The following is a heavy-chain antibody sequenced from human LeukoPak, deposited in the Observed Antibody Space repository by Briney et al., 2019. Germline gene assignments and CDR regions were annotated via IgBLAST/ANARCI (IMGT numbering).Heavy chain of an antibody. D-gene: IGHD3-10*01. CDR1: GGSISSGDYY. J-gene: IGHJ4*02. V-gene: IGHV4-30-4*01. CDR2: IYYSGST. Sequence: SETLSLTCTVSGGSISSGDYYWSWIRQPPGKGLEWIGYIYYSGSTYYNPSLKSRVTISVDTSKNQFSLKLSSVTAADTAVYYCAREAKLDYYGSGSSLPFDYWGQGTLVTVSS. CDR3: AREAKLDYYGSGSSLPFDY.